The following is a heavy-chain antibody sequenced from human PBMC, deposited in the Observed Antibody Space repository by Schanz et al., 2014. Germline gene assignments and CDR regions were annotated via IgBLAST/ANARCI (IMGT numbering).Heavy chain of an antibody. Sequence: EVQLVESGGGLVQPGGSLRLSCEASGFDFNSYSMNWVRQVPAKGLEWLSYIATSSSTRHYADSVKGRVTISRDNAKNSLYLQMNSLRAEDTAVYYCAREEGWGIAAAGPKHYYYGMDVWGQGTTVTVSS. D-gene: IGHD6-13*01. CDR2: IATSSSTR. J-gene: IGHJ6*02. V-gene: IGHV3-48*04. CDR1: GFDFNSYS. CDR3: AREEGWGIAAAGPKHYYYGMDV.